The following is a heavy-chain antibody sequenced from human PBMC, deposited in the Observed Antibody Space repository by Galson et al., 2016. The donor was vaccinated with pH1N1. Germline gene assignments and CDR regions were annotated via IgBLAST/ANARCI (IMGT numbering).Heavy chain of an antibody. CDR1: GGSISSYY. Sequence: LSLTCTVSGGSISSYYWSWIRQPAGKGLEWIGRIYSSGSTNYNPSLKSRVTMSVDTSKNQFSLKLSSVTAADPAVYYCTRSRTIWSGYYDAPHLDYWGQGTLVTVSS. CDR3: TRSRTIWSGYYDAPHLDY. V-gene: IGHV4-4*07. D-gene: IGHD3-3*01. J-gene: IGHJ4*02. CDR2: IYSSGST.